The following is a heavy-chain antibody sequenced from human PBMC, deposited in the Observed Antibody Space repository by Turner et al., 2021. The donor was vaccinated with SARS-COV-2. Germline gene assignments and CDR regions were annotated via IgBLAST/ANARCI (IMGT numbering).Heavy chain of an antibody. CDR1: GFTFSNYN. D-gene: IGHD3-22*01. CDR2: VSSGRSYI. CDR3: ARQKPGFDSSGYYPDAFDI. J-gene: IGHJ3*02. Sequence: EVQLVESGGGLVKPGGSLRLSSAASGFTFSNYNMNWVRQAPGKGLEWVSSVSSGRSYIYYADSVKGRFTISRDNAKKSLFLQMNSLRAEDTAVYYCARQKPGFDSSGYYPDAFDIWGQGTMVTVSS. V-gene: IGHV3-21*01.